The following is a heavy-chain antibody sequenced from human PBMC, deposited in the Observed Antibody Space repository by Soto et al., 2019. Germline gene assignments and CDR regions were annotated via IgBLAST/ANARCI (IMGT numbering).Heavy chain of an antibody. V-gene: IGHV4-39*07. D-gene: IGHD5-12*01. CDR1: NGSIYSSMSY. J-gene: IGHJ6*02. CDR2: IYYTGST. CDR3: ARLSGSTIYYYYYGMDV. Sequence: PSETLSLTCTVSNGSIYSSMSYWGWVRQPPGKGLEWLGSIYYTGSTFYNPSLKSRVTISVDTSKNQFSLKLSSVTAADTAVYYCARLSGSTIYYYYYGMDVWGQGTTVTSP.